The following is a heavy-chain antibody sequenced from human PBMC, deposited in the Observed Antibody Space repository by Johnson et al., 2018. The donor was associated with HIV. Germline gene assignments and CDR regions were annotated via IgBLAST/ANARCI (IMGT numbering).Heavy chain of an antibody. D-gene: IGHD6-19*01. Sequence: VQLVESGGGLVQPGGSLRLSCAASGFTVSSNYMSWVRQAPGKGLEWVSVIYSGGSTHYADSVKGRFTISRDNSKNTLYLQMNSLRAEDTAVYYCARDAGGMYSSGWYGLGAFDIWGQGTMVTVSS. CDR3: ARDAGGMYSSGWYGLGAFDI. V-gene: IGHV3-66*01. CDR1: GFTVSSNY. J-gene: IGHJ3*02. CDR2: IYSGGST.